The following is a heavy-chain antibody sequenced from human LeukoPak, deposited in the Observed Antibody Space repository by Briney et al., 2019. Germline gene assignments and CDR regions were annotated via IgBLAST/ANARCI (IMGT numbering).Heavy chain of an antibody. D-gene: IGHD3-3*01. CDR1: GGSISSSSYY. V-gene: IGHV4-39*07. J-gene: IGHJ6*02. CDR3: ARGPRVLENYYYGMDV. Sequence: SETLSLTCTVSGGSISSSSYYWGWIRQPPGKGLEWIGSIYYSGSTYYNPSLKSRVTMSVDTSKNQFSLTLASVTAADTAVYYCARGPRVLENYYYGMDVWGQGTTVTVSS. CDR2: IYYSGST.